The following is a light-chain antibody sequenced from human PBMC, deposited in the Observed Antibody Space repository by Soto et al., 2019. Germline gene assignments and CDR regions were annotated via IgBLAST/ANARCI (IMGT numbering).Light chain of an antibody. CDR3: QQYGSPPWT. J-gene: IGKJ1*01. CDR2: GTS. CDR1: QSISDT. V-gene: IGKV3-20*01. Sequence: EIGMTQSPATLSVSPGGRATLSFRASQSISDTLAWYQQKPGQAPRLLIFGTSSRATGIPDRFIGSGSGTDFTLTINRLEPEDFAMYFCQQYGSPPWTFGQGTKVDIK.